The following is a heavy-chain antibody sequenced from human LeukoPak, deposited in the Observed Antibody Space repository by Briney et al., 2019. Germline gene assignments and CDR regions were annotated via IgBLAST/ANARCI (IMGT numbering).Heavy chain of an antibody. Sequence: PSETLSLTCAVYGGSFSAHYWSWIRQPPGEGLEWIGEINHSGSANYNPSLKSRVTISVDTSKNQFSLKLSSVTAADTAVYYCVRRGGRGTWLRNPPYSDYWGQGTLVTVSS. CDR3: VRRGGRGTWLRNPPYSDY. J-gene: IGHJ4*02. D-gene: IGHD5-12*01. V-gene: IGHV4-34*01. CDR2: INHSGSA. CDR1: GGSFSAHY.